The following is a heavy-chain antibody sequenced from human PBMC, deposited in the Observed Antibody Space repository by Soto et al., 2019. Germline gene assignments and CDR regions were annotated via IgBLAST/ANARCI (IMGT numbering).Heavy chain of an antibody. J-gene: IGHJ6*02. D-gene: IGHD1-26*01. CDR3: ERDGIESVGLFGMDV. Sequence: EVLLVESGGGLIQPGGSLRLYCAASGFSVTSHYISWVRQAPGKGLVWVSVIQSGGNTYYADSVKGRFTISRDNSKNTVYLQMNGLRVDDTAVYYCERDGIESVGLFGMDVWGQGTTVTVSS. V-gene: IGHV3-53*01. CDR1: GFSVTSHY. CDR2: IQSGGNT.